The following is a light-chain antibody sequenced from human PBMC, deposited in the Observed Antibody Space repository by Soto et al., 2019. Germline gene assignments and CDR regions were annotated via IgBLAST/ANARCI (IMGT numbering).Light chain of an antibody. V-gene: IGKV1-33*01. Sequence: DIQMTQSPSSLSASIGDRVTITCQASQDINNYLNWYHQKPGKVPKLLIYDASNLETGVPSRFSPSGSGPDFTFTISSLEAEDIGTYYCQQYENLPYSFGQGTKVEIK. CDR1: QDINNY. J-gene: IGKJ2*03. CDR2: DAS. CDR3: QQYENLPYS.